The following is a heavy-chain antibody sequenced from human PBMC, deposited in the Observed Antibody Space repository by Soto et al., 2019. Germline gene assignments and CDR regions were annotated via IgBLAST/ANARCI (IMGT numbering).Heavy chain of an antibody. D-gene: IGHD1-1*01. CDR1: GFTFSTYG. CDR2: VSFDGSIQ. CDR3: ARYNGAPLDGFDM. Sequence: QGQMVESGGGVVQPGKSLRLSCAASGFTFSTYGMHWVRQAPGKGLEWVAVVSFDGSIQYYADFVKGRLTISRDNSKNTVYLQMESLRTEDTAVYYCARYNGAPLDGFDMWGQGTVVTVSS. V-gene: IGHV3-33*01. J-gene: IGHJ3*02.